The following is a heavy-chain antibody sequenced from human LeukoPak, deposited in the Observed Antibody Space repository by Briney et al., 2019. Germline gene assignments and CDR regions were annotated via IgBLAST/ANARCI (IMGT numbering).Heavy chain of an antibody. J-gene: IGHJ6*04. Sequence: SVKVSXKASGGTFSSYAISWLRQAPGQGLEWMGGIIPIFGTANYAQKFQGRVTITTDESTSTAYMELSSLRSEDTAVYYCVWTTVTTHGMDVWGKGTTVTVSS. D-gene: IGHD4-17*01. CDR1: GGTFSSYA. V-gene: IGHV1-69*05. CDR3: VWTTVTTHGMDV. CDR2: IIPIFGTA.